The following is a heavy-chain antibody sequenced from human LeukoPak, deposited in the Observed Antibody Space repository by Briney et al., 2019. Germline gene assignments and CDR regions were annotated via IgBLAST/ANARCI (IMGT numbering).Heavy chain of an antibody. V-gene: IGHV3-48*01. D-gene: IGHD3-22*01. CDR1: GFTFSSYS. Sequence: GGSLRLSCAASGFTFSSYSMNWVRQAPGKGLEWVSSISISSSSTIYYADAVKGRFPISRDNAKNSLYMQMNSLRAEDTAVYYCARAQRGYYYDSSGYYPPGDYYYYMDVWGKGTTVTVSS. CDR2: ISISSSSTI. J-gene: IGHJ6*03. CDR3: ARAQRGYYYDSSGYYPPGDYYYYMDV.